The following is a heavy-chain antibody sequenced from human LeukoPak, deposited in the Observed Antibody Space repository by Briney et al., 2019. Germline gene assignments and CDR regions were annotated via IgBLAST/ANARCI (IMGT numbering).Heavy chain of an antibody. D-gene: IGHD5-12*01. CDR3: ARTDSGYDSFDY. CDR1: GYSISSGYY. J-gene: IGHJ4*02. V-gene: IGHV4-38-2*01. CDR2: IYHSGST. Sequence: SETLSLTCAVSGYSISSGYYWGWIRQPPGKGLEWIGSIYHSGSTYYNPSLKSRVTISVDTSKNQFSLKLSSVTAADTAVYYCARTDSGYDSFDYWGQGTLVTVSS.